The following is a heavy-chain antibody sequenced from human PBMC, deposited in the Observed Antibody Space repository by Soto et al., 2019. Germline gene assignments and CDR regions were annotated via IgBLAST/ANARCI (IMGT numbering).Heavy chain of an antibody. CDR1: GYTFTSYY. CDR2: ISPSSGGT. Sequence: QVQLVQSGAEVKKPGASVRVSCKASGYTFTSYYIHWVRQAPGQGPEWMGMISPSSGGTDYAQKFQGRVTMTGATSTSTVYMELSSLRSEDTAVYFCTRSMITTAGTEAFDLWGQGTLVTVSS. J-gene: IGHJ3*01. CDR3: TRSMITTAGTEAFDL. V-gene: IGHV1-46*03. D-gene: IGHD6-13*01.